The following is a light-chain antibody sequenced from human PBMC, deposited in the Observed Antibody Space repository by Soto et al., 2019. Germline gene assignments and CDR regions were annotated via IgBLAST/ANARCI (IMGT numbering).Light chain of an antibody. CDR1: QDISND. CDR3: QPYDKLPRT. V-gene: IGKV1-33*01. J-gene: IGKJ1*01. Sequence: EIQLTQSPSSQSASVGNRVSITCQASQDISNDLNWYQQKPGKAPKLLIYDASNLETGVPSRFSGSGFGTDFTFTISSRQPEDIARYYCQPYDKLPRTSAQGTKVDIK. CDR2: DAS.